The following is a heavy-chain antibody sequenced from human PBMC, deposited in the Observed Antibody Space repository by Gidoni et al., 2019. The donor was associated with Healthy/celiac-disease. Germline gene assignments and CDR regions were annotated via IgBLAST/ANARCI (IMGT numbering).Heavy chain of an antibody. CDR1: GYTLTALS. D-gene: IGHD1-1*01. J-gene: IGHJ4*02. CDR3: ATRKGQREPFDY. Sequence: FQLVQSGAEVKKHGDSVKVSGKVSGYTLTALSMHWVRQAPGKGLEWMGGFDPEDGETIYEQKYQGRVTMTEDTSADEAYIELSSMRSEDTAVYYWATRKGQREPFDYWGQGTLVTVSS. CDR2: FDPEDGET. V-gene: IGHV1-24*01.